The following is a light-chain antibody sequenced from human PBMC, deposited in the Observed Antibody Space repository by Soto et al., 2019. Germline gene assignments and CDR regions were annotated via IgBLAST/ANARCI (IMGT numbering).Light chain of an antibody. V-gene: IGLV2-14*01. J-gene: IGLJ2*01. CDR1: KRDIGGYNY. CDR3: SSYTSSSTLV. CDR2: EVS. Sequence: QSTLTQPISVSGSPCQSSTISCTGTKRDIGGYNYVSWYQQHPGKAPKLMIYEVSHRPSGVSNRFSGSKSGNTASLTISGLQAEDEADYYCSSYTSSSTLVFGGGTKVTVL.